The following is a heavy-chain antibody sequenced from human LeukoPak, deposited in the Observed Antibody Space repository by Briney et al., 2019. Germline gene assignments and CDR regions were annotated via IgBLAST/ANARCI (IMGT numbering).Heavy chain of an antibody. CDR3: ARTSGWFDP. CDR2: INPNSGAT. Sequence: ASVKVSCKASGYTFTGYYMHWVRQAPGQGLERMGWINPNSGATNYAQKFQGRVTITRDTSISTAYMELTRLRYDDTAVYYCARTSGWFDPWGQGSLVTVSS. CDR1: GYTFTGYY. J-gene: IGHJ5*02. D-gene: IGHD6-19*01. V-gene: IGHV1-2*02.